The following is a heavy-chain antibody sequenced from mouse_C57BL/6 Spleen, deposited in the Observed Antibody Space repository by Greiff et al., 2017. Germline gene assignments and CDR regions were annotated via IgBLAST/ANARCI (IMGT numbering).Heavy chain of an antibody. CDR2: IDPSDSET. Sequence: QVQLQQPGAELVRPVSSVKLSCKASGYTFTSYWMHWVKQRPIQGLEWIGNIDPSDSETHYNQKFKDKATLTVDKSSSTAYMQLSSLTSEDSAVYYCARTGGSSPNWYFDVWGTGTTVTVSS. V-gene: IGHV1-52*01. D-gene: IGHD1-1*01. CDR3: ARTGGSSPNWYFDV. J-gene: IGHJ1*03. CDR1: GYTFTSYW.